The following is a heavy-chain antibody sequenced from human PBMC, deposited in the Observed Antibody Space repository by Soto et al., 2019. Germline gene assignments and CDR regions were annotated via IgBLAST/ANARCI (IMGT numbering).Heavy chain of an antibody. CDR1: GYIFTSYG. D-gene: IGHD3-10*01. CDR3: ARFNGSGTNYYMDV. V-gene: IGHV1-18*01. Sequence: QVQLVQSGAELKKPGASAKVSCKASGYIFTSYGISWVRQAPGQGLEWMAWISVDSGNTNYAQNFQGRVTMTTDTSASTARMELRSLRSDATAVYYCARFNGSGTNYYMDVWGKGTTVIVSS. J-gene: IGHJ6*03. CDR2: ISVDSGNT.